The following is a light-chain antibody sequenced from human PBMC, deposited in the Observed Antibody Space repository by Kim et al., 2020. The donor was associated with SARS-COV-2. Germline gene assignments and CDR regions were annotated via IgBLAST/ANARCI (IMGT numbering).Light chain of an antibody. CDR3: QSRDSGGNVL. J-gene: IGLJ2*01. CDR2: GRN. CDR1: SLRSYY. Sequence: SSELTQDPAVSVALGQTVRITCQGDSLRSYYATWYQQKPRQAPLLVIFGRNNRPSGIPDRFSGSTSGSTASLTISGTQAEDEADFYCQSRDSGGNVLFGGGTRPTVL. V-gene: IGLV3-19*01.